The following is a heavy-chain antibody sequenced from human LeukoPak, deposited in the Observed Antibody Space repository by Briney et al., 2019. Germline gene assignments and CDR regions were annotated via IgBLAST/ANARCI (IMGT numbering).Heavy chain of an antibody. CDR3: ARAEGYSGYDYWFDP. CDR2: INPNSGGT. J-gene: IGHJ5*02. V-gene: IGHV1-2*02. CDR1: GYTFTGYY. Sequence: ASVKVSCKASGYTFTGYYMHWVRQAPGQGLEWMGWINPNSGGTNYAQKFQGRVTMTRDTSISTAYMELSRLRSDDTAVYYCARAEGYSGYDYWFDPWGQGTLVTVSS. D-gene: IGHD5-12*01.